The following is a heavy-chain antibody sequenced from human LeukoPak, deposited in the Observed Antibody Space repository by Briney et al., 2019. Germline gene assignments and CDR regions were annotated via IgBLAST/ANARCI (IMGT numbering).Heavy chain of an antibody. V-gene: IGHV1-24*01. CDR3: ASGWSSGWYSWSPDWYFDL. Sequence: ASVKVSCKVSGYTLTELSMHWVRQAPGKGLEWMGGFDPEDGETIYAQKFQGRVTMTEDTSTDTAYMELSSLRSDDTAVYYCASGWSSGWYSWSPDWYFDLWGRGTLVTVSS. CDR2: FDPEDGET. J-gene: IGHJ2*01. CDR1: GYTLTELS. D-gene: IGHD6-19*01.